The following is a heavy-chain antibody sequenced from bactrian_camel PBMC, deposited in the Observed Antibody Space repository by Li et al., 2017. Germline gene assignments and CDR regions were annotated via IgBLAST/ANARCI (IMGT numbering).Heavy chain of an antibody. Sequence: VQLVESGGGSVQAGGSLRISCAASAYMYMYSSFCVGWFRQLPEKEREGIAIIDGDGNTRYLDSVKGRFTISQDNVKNTVYLEMNSLKPEDTAMYYCAAESSDDIETFYTDDAGFPWTSAEFGYWGQGTQVTVS. J-gene: IGHJ6*01. CDR2: IDGDGNT. D-gene: IGHD2*01. V-gene: IGHV3S53*01. CDR3: AAESSDDIETFYTDDAGFPWTSAEFGY. CDR1: AYMYMYSSFC.